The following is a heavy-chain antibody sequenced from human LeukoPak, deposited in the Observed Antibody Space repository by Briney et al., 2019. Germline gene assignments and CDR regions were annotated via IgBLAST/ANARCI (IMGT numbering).Heavy chain of an antibody. Sequence: ASVKVSCKASGGTFSSYAISWVRQAPGQGLEWMGGIIPIFGTANYAQKFQGRVTITADKSTGTAYMELSSLRSEDTAVYYCARVGALYYDSSGYYYYYYYMDVWGKGTTVTVSS. CDR3: ARVGALYYDSSGYYYYYYYMDV. CDR1: GGTFSSYA. J-gene: IGHJ6*03. V-gene: IGHV1-69*06. D-gene: IGHD3-22*01. CDR2: IIPIFGTA.